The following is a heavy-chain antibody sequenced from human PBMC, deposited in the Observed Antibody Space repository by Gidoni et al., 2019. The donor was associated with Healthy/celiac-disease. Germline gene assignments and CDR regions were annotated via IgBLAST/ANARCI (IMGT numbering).Heavy chain of an antibody. D-gene: IGHD3-3*01. Sequence: QVQLQQWGAGLLKPSETLSLTCAVYGGSFSGYYWSWIRQPPGQGLEWIGESNHSGSTNYTPSLKSLVTISVDTSKNQFSLKLSSVTAADTAVYYCARGHVTYYDFWSGYPKGPFDYWGQGTLVTVSS. CDR3: ARGHVTYYDFWSGYPKGPFDY. V-gene: IGHV4-34*01. J-gene: IGHJ4*02. CDR1: GGSFSGYY. CDR2: SNHSGST.